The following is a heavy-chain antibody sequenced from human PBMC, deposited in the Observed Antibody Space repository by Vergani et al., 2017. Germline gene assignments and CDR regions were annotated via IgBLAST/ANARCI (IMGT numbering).Heavy chain of an antibody. CDR1: GFTFSSYA. J-gene: IGHJ4*02. Sequence: EVQLLESGGGLVQPGGSLRLSCAASGFTFSSYAMSWVRQAPGKGLEWVSAISSSSSYIYYADSVKGRFTISRDNAKNSLYLQMNSLRAEDTAVYYCARDHPRGYSYGIGYWGQGTLVTVSS. CDR3: ARDHPRGYSYGIGY. D-gene: IGHD5-18*01. CDR2: ISSSSSYI. V-gene: IGHV3-21*01.